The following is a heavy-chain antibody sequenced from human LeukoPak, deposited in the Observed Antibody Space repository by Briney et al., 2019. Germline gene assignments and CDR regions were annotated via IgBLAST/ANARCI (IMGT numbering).Heavy chain of an antibody. Sequence: GGSLRLSCAASGLTFSSYSMNWVRQAPGKGLEWVSSISSSSSYIYYADSVKGRFTISRDNAKNSLYLQMNSLRAEDTAVYYCARHPKYDILTGYYSPEIDYWGQGTLVTVSS. V-gene: IGHV3-21*01. CDR1: GLTFSSYS. J-gene: IGHJ4*02. D-gene: IGHD3-9*01. CDR3: ARHPKYDILTGYYSPEIDY. CDR2: ISSSSSYI.